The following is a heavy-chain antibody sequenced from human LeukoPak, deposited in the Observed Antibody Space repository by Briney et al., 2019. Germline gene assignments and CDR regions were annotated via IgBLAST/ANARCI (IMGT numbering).Heavy chain of an antibody. CDR3: AREDSSGWYYFDY. V-gene: IGHV1-69*05. Sequence: SVKVSCKASGGTFSSYAISWVRQAPGQGLEWMGGIIPIFGTANYAQKLQGRVTMTTDTSTSTAYMELRSLRSDDTAVYYCAREDSSGWYYFDYWGQGTLVTVSS. J-gene: IGHJ4*02. CDR1: GGTFSSYA. D-gene: IGHD6-19*01. CDR2: IIPIFGTA.